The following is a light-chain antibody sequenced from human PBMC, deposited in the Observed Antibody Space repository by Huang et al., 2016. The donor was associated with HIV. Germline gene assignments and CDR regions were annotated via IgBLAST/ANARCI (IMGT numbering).Light chain of an antibody. J-gene: IGKJ2*01. CDR3: QQYGSSPVYT. CDR1: QSVSRSY. Sequence: EIELTQSPSTLSLSPGERASLSCRACQSVSRSYLAWYQQKPGQAPRLLIYGASSQATGIPDRFSGSGSGTDFTLTISRLEPEDFAVYYCQQYGSSPVYTFGQGTRLEIK. CDR2: GAS. V-gene: IGKV3-20*01.